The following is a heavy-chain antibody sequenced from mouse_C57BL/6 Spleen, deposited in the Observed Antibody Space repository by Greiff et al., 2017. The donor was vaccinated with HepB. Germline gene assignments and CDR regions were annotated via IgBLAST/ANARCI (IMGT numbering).Heavy chain of an antibody. J-gene: IGHJ4*01. CDR2: IDPNSGGT. CDR1: GYTFTSYW. V-gene: IGHV1-72*01. CDR3: AISSLGHYAMDY. D-gene: IGHD4-1*01. Sequence: QVQLQQSGAELVKPGASVKLSCKASGYTFTSYWMHWVKQRPGRGLEWIGRIDPNSGGTNYNEKFKSKATLTLDKPTSTAYMQLSRLTSEDSAVYSCAISSLGHYAMDYWGQGTSVTVSS.